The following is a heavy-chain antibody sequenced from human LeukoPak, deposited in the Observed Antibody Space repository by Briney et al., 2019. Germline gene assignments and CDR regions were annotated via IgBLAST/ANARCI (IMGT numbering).Heavy chain of an antibody. CDR2: ISGSGGST. CDR1: GFTFSSYA. CDR3: AKLGLLDGYNYGDAFDI. J-gene: IGHJ3*02. V-gene: IGHV3-23*01. Sequence: GALRLSCAASGFTFSSYAMSWVRQAPGKGLEWVSAISGSGGSTYYADSVKGRFTISRDNSKNTLYLQMNSLRAEDTAVYYCAKLGLLDGYNYGDAFDIWGQGTMVTVSS. D-gene: IGHD5-24*01.